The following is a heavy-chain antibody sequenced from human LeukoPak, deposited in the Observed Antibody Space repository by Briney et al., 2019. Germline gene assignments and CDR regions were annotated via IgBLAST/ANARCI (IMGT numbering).Heavy chain of an antibody. D-gene: IGHD1-7*01. V-gene: IGHV3-30*02. CDR3: ARASITGTTNWFDP. Sequence: GGSLRLSCAASGFTFSSYGMHWVRQAPGKGLEWVAFIRYDGSNKYYADSVKGRFTISRDNAKNSLYLQMNSLRAEDTAVYYCARASITGTTNWFDPWGQGTLVTVSS. J-gene: IGHJ5*02. CDR2: IRYDGSNK. CDR1: GFTFSSYG.